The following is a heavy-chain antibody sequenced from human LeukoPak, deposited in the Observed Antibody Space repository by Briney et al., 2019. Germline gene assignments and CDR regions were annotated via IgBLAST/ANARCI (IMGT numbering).Heavy chain of an antibody. CDR3: ARTEAYYYDSSGPFDY. J-gene: IGHJ4*02. CDR1: GFTFSSYG. D-gene: IGHD3-22*01. V-gene: IGHV3-30*02. CDR2: IRYDGSNK. Sequence: GGSLRLSCAASGFTFSSYGMHWVRQAPGKGLEWVAFIRYDGSNKYYADSVKGRFTISRDNSKNTLYLQMNSLRAEDTAVYYCARTEAYYYDSSGPFDYWGQGTLVTVSS.